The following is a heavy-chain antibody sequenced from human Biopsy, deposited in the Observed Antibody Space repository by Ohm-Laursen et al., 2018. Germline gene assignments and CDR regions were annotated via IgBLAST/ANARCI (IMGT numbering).Heavy chain of an antibody. CDR2: FSHTGTT. CDR1: GGSFSGYD. J-gene: IGHJ3*01. V-gene: IGHV4-34*01. CDR3: ARGPYGDNAGAFDV. D-gene: IGHD4/OR15-4a*01. Sequence: SETLSLTCVVDGGSFSGYDWTWIRQPPGKGLEWVGEFSHTGTTIYNPSLKSRLTISVDKSKNHCSLRLTSVTAADTATYFCARGPYGDNAGAFDVWGQGTVVTVSS.